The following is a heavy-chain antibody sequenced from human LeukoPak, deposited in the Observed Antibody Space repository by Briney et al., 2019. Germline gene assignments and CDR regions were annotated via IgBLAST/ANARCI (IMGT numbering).Heavy chain of an antibody. CDR2: INPNSGGT. D-gene: IGHD5-24*01. CDR1: GYTFTGYY. V-gene: IGHV1-2*02. CDR3: ARGGDGYNIDFDY. J-gene: IGHJ4*02. Sequence: ASVKVFCKASGYTFTGYYMHWVRQAPGQGLEWMGWINPNSGGTNYAQKFQGRVTMTRDTSISTAYMELSRLRSDDTAVYYCARGGDGYNIDFDYWGQGTLVTVSS.